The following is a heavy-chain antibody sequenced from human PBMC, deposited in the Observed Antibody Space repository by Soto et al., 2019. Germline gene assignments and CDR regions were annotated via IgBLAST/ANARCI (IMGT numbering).Heavy chain of an antibody. D-gene: IGHD3-16*01. CDR1: GGSFSGYY. CDR2: INHSGST. Sequence: QVQLQQWGAGLLKPSETLSLTCAVYGGSFSGYYWSWIRQPPGKGLEWIGEINHSGSTNYNPSLKGRVTISVDTCKNQFSLKLSSVAAADTAVYYCARGRLLGDYFDSWGQGTLVTVSS. V-gene: IGHV4-34*01. J-gene: IGHJ4*02. CDR3: ARGRLLGDYFDS.